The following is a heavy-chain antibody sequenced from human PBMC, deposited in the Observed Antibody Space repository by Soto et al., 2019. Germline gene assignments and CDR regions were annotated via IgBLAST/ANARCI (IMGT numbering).Heavy chain of an antibody. CDR3: TRVPYCSSSSCYSDFDS. CDR2: ISSDGSST. D-gene: IGHD2-2*01. V-gene: IGHV3-74*01. J-gene: IGHJ4*02. CDR1: GFTLSNYW. Sequence: EVQLVESGGGLVQPGGSLRLSCAASGFTLSNYWMHWARQAPGKGLVWVSRISSDGSSTNYADSVKGRFTISRDNAKNTLHLQMNSLRAEATAVYYCTRVPYCSSSSCYSDFDSWGQGTLVTVSS.